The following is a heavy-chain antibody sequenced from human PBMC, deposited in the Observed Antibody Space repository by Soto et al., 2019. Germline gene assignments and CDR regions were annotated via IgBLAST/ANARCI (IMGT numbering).Heavy chain of an antibody. Sequence: PGGSLRLSCTVSGFTFSDYYMSWIRQAPGKGLEWVSYISISGNTIDYADSVKGRFTISRDNAKNSLYLQMNSLTAEDTAGYYCARDRGIQLWFRGPDYWGQGTLVTVSS. D-gene: IGHD3-10*01. V-gene: IGHV3-11*01. CDR1: GFTFSDYY. J-gene: IGHJ4*02. CDR2: ISISGNTI. CDR3: ARDRGIQLWFRGPDY.